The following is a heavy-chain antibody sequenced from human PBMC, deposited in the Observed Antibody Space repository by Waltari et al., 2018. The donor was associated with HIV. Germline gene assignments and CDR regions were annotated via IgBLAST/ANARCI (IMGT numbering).Heavy chain of an antibody. V-gene: IGHV3-30*18. CDR3: AKDARFLDLDYYYGMDV. J-gene: IGHJ6*02. D-gene: IGHD3-3*01. CDR2: ISYDGSNK. CDR1: SYG. Sequence: SYGMHWVRQAPGKGLEWVAVISYDGSNKYYADSVKGRFTISRDNSKNTLYLQMNSLRAEDTAVYYCAKDARFLDLDYYYGMDVWGQGTTVTVSS.